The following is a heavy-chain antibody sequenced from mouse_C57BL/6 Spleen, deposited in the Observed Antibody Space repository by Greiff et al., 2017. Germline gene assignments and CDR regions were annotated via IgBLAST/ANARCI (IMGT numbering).Heavy chain of an antibody. CDR2: INPGSGGT. J-gene: IGHJ2*01. CDR1: GYAFTNYL. CDR3: ARGVTTVVEFFDY. V-gene: IGHV1-54*01. D-gene: IGHD1-1*01. Sequence: VKLMESGAELVRPGTSVKVSCKASGYAFTNYLIEWVKQRPGQGLEWIGVINPGSGGTNYNEKFKGKATLTADKSSSTAYMQLSSLTSEDSAVYFCARGVTTVVEFFDYWGQGTTLTVSS.